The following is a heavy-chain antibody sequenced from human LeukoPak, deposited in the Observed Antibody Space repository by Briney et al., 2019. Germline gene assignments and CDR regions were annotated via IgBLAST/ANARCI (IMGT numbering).Heavy chain of an antibody. V-gene: IGHV4-30-2*01. CDR3: AIEQLWLQARDY. D-gene: IGHD5-18*01. CDR1: GGSISSGGYS. CDR2: IYHSGST. J-gene: IGHJ4*02. Sequence: SQTLSLTCAVSGGSISSGGYSWSWIRQLPGKGLEWIGYIYHSGSTYYNPSLKSRVTISVDRSKNQFSLKLSSVTAADTAVYYCAIEQLWLQARDYWGEGTLVTVSS.